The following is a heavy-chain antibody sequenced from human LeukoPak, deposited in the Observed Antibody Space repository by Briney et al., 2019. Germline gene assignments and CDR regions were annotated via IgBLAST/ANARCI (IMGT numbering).Heavy chain of an antibody. CDR2: IHYSGST. J-gene: IGHJ4*02. V-gene: IGHV4-59*01. D-gene: IGHD6-19*01. CDR1: GGSISTYY. CDR3: ARYRGGWSYYFDD. Sequence: SETLSLTCTVSGGSISTYYWSWIRQPPGKGLEWIGYIHYSGSTNYNPSLKSRVTISVDTSENQFSLKLSSVTAADTAVYYCARYRGGWSYYFDDWGQGTLVTVSS.